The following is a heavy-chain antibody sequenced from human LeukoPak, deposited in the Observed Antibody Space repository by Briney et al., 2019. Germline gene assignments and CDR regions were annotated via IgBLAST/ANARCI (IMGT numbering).Heavy chain of an antibody. Sequence: SETLSLTCTVYGGSISSSSYYWSWIRQPPGKGLEWIGYIYYSGSTNYNPSLKSRVTISVDTSKNQFSLKLSSVTAADTAVYYCARVIYSSSWYWYYFDYWGQGTLVTVSS. D-gene: IGHD6-13*01. CDR2: IYYSGST. CDR1: GGSISSSSYY. J-gene: IGHJ4*02. CDR3: ARVIYSSSWYWYYFDY. V-gene: IGHV4-61*01.